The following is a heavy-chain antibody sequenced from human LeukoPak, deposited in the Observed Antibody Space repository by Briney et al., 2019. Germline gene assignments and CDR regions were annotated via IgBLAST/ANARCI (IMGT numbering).Heavy chain of an antibody. CDR1: GGSFSGYY. D-gene: IGHD2-15*01. CDR2: INHSGST. V-gene: IGHV4-34*01. J-gene: IGHJ5*02. Sequence: SETLSLTCAVYGGSFSGYYWSWIRQPPGKGLEWIGEINHSGSTDYNPSLKSRVTISVDTSKNQFSLKLSSVTAADTAVYYCATEPGYCSGGRCYGGWFDPWGRGTLVTVSS. CDR3: ATEPGYCSGGRCYGGWFDP.